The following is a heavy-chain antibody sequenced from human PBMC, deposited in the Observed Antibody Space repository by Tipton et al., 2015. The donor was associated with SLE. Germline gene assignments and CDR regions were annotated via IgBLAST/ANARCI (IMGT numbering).Heavy chain of an antibody. CDR3: ARPYSSTWKGAFHI. CDR1: GYSISSGYY. Sequence: TLSLTCTVSGYSISSGYYWGWIRQPPGKGLEWIGGIYQSESTYYNTALKSRVTISVDTSKNQFSLKLSSVTAADTAVYYCARPYSSTWKGAFHIWGQGTMVTVSS. CDR2: IYQSEST. D-gene: IGHD6-13*01. V-gene: IGHV4-38-2*02. J-gene: IGHJ3*02.